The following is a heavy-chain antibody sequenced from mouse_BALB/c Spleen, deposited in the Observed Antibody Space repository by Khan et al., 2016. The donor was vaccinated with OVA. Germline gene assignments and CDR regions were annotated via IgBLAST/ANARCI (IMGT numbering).Heavy chain of an antibody. CDR1: GYTFTNYW. V-gene: IGHV1-5*01. CDR3: TRNGFGNYESWDY. D-gene: IGHD2-1*01. Sequence: VQLQQSGTVLARPGASVKMSCKGSGYTFTNYWMHWVKQRPGQGLEWIGVIYPKNSDTNYNQKFKGKAKLNAVTSTSTAYMEISSLTNEDSAVYYCTRNGFGNYESWDYWGQGTTLTVSS. J-gene: IGHJ2*01. CDR2: IYPKNSDT.